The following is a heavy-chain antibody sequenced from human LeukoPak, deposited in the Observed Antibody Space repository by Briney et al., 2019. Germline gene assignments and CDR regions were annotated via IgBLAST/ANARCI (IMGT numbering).Heavy chain of an antibody. V-gene: IGHV1-8*01. CDR1: GYTFTSYD. J-gene: IGHJ6*02. CDR3: ADSSGWYHYYYGMDV. Sequence: ASVKVSCKASGYTFTSYDINWVRQATGQGLEWMGWMNPNSGNTGYAQKFQGRVTMTRNTSISTAYMELSSLRSEDTAVYYCADSSGWYHYYYGMDVWGQGTTVTVSS. CDR2: MNPNSGNT. D-gene: IGHD6-19*01.